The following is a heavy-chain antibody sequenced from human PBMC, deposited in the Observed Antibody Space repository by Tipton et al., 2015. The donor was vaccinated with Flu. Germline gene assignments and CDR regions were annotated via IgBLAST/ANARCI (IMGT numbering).Heavy chain of an antibody. Sequence: QLVQSGAEVKKAGESLKISCKGSGYTFSNDWIGWVRQRPGKGLEWMGIIYPGNSDTRYSPSFQGQVTISADKSISTAYLQWSSLKASDTAMYYCARTNDYGDYWGQGTLVTVSS. CDR2: IYPGNSDT. CDR3: ARTNDYGDY. V-gene: IGHV5-51*03. CDR1: GYTFSNDW. J-gene: IGHJ4*02.